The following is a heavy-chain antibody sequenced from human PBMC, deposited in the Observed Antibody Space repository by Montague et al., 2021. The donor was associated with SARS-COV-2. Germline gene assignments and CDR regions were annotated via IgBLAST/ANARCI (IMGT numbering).Heavy chain of an antibody. J-gene: IGHJ6*03. CDR3: ARHSGDYTIFGVVIYYMDV. Sequence: SETLSLTCIVSGGSISSSSHYWGWIRQPPGKGLEWIGSIYYSGSTYYNPSLKSRVTISVDMSKNQFSLKLSSVTAADTAVFYCARHSGDYTIFGVVIYYMDVWGKGTTVTVSS. D-gene: IGHD3-3*01. CDR1: GGSISSSSHY. CDR2: IYYSGST. V-gene: IGHV4-39*01.